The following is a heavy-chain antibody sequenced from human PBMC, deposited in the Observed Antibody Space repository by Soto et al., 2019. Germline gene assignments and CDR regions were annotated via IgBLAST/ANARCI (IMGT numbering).Heavy chain of an antibody. V-gene: IGHV1-69*02. CDR1: GGTFSSYT. J-gene: IGHJ6*02. CDR3: ARAPGPYYYYYGMDV. Sequence: QVQLVQSGAEVKKPGSSVKVSCKASGGTFSSYTISWVRQAPGQGLEWMGRIIPILGIANYAQKFQGRVTITADKSTSTAYMELSSLRSEDTAVYYCARAPGPYYYYYGMDVWGQGTTVTVSS. CDR2: IIPILGIA.